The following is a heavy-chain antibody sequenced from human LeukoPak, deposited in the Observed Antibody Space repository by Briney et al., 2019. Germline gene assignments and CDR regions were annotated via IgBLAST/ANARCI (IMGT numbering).Heavy chain of an antibody. CDR3: ASEGGYSYLAIFDS. D-gene: IGHD5-18*01. J-gene: IGHJ4*02. CDR2: IFHSGNT. CDR1: GGSVSGGNFY. V-gene: IGHV4-61*01. Sequence: ASETLSLTCTVSGGSVSGGNFYWSWIRQPPGKGLEWIGYIFHSGNTNYNPSLKSRVTMSVDTSKNQFSLQLNSVTPEDTAVYYCASEGGYSYLAIFDSWGQGTLVTVSS.